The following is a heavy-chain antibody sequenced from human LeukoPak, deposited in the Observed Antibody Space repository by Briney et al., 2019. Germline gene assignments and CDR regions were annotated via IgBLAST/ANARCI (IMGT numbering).Heavy chain of an antibody. CDR3: ARDQDCSSTSCYQGFDP. CDR2: IFYSGGT. V-gene: IGHV4-59*01. CDR1: GGSISSYY. J-gene: IGHJ5*02. Sequence: SETLSLTCTVSGGSISSYYWSWIRQPPGRGLEWIGYIFYSGGTNYNPSLKSRVTIAVDTSKNQFSMKLSSVTAADTAVYYCARDQDCSSTSCYQGFDPGGQGTLVTVSS. D-gene: IGHD2-2*01.